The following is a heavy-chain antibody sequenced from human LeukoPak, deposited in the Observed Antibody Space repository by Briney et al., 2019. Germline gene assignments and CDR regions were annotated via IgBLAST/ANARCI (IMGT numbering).Heavy chain of an antibody. CDR3: ARQATYYYDSSGYYPFQH. CDR1: GGSFSGYY. V-gene: IGHV4-59*08. CDR2: IYYSGST. Sequence: KPSETLSLTCAVYGGSFSGYYWSWIRQPPGKGLEWIGYIYYSGSTNYNPSLKSRVTISVDTSKNQFSLKLSSVTAADTAVYYCARQATYYYDSSGYYPFQHWGQGTLVTVSS. D-gene: IGHD3-22*01. J-gene: IGHJ1*01.